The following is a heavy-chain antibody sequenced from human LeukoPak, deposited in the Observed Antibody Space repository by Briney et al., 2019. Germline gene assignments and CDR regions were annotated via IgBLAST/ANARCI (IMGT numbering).Heavy chain of an antibody. V-gene: IGHV4-39*07. CDR2: IYYSGST. CDR1: GGSISSSSYY. J-gene: IGHJ4*02. CDR3: AREYGDYGASYFDY. D-gene: IGHD4-17*01. Sequence: SETLSLTCTVSGGSISSSSYYWGWIRQPPGKGLEWIGSIYYSGSTYYNPSLKSRVTISVDTSKSQFSLKLSSVTAADTAVYYCAREYGDYGASYFDYWGQGTLVTVSS.